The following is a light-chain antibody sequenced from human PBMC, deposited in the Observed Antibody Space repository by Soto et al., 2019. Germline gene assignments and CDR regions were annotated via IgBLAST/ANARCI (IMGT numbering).Light chain of an antibody. V-gene: IGKV1-39*01. CDR3: QQSYSTPRT. Sequence: DIQMTQSPSSLSASVGDRVTITCRASQSISSYLNWYQQKPGKAPKHLNYSASSLQSGVPSRFSSSGSRTDFALTISSLRPEDFATYYCQQSYSTPRTFGQGTKVEIK. J-gene: IGKJ1*01. CDR1: QSISSY. CDR2: SAS.